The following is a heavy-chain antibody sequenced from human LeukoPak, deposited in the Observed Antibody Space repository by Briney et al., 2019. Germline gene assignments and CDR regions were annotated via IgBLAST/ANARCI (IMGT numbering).Heavy chain of an antibody. J-gene: IGHJ4*02. Sequence: GGSLRLSCAASGFTFSSYAMSWVRQAPGKGLEWVSAISGSGGSTYYADSVKGRFTISRDNSKNTLYLQMNSLRAEDTAVYYCAKGGSITIFGVVIIGELDYWGQGTLVTVSS. V-gene: IGHV3-23*01. CDR3: AKGGSITIFGVVIIGELDY. D-gene: IGHD3-3*01. CDR1: GFTFSSYA. CDR2: ISGSGGST.